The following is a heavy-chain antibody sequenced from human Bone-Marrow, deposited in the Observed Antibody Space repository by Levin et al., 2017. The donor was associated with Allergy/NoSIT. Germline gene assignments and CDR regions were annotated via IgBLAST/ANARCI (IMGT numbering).Heavy chain of an antibody. D-gene: IGHD3-3*01. Sequence: SQTLSLTCTVSGYSISSGYYWGWIRQPPGTGLEWIGSIYHSGSTYYNPSLKSRVTISVDTSKNQFSLKLSSVTAADTAVYYWARRYYDFWSGAQAPFDYWGQGTLVTVSS. CDR3: ARRYYDFWSGAQAPFDY. CDR1: GYSISSGYY. V-gene: IGHV4-38-2*02. CDR2: IYHSGST. J-gene: IGHJ4*02.